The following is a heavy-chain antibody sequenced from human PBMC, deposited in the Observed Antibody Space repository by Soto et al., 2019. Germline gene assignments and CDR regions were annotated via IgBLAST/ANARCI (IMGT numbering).Heavy chain of an antibody. V-gene: IGHV4-4*02. Sequence: QVLLQESGPGLVKPSGTLSLTCADSGDSIISSNYWSWVRQPPGKGLEWIGEIYHSGTTNYNPSLKSRVTISEDKSKNQFSLKLSSVNAADTAVYYCAREYSGSYRWFDSWGQGTLVTVSS. CDR2: IYHSGTT. CDR1: GDSIISSNY. D-gene: IGHD1-26*01. CDR3: AREYSGSYRWFDS. J-gene: IGHJ5*01.